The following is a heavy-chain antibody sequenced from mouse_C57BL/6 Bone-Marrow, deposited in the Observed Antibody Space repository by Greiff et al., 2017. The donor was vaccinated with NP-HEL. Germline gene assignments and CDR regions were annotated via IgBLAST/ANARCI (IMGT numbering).Heavy chain of an antibody. CDR3: AREGGYYYFDY. V-gene: IGHV1-82*01. Sequence: VQLQQSGPELVKPGASVKISCKASGYAFSSSWMNWVKQRPGKGLEWIGRIYPGDGDTNYNGKFKGKATLTADKSSSTAYMQLSSLTSEDSAVYFCAREGGYYYFDYWDQGTTLTVSS. D-gene: IGHD3-1*01. J-gene: IGHJ2*01. CDR2: IYPGDGDT. CDR1: GYAFSSSW.